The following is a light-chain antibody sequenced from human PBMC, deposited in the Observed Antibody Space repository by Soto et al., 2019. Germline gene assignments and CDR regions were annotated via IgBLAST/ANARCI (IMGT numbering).Light chain of an antibody. V-gene: IGKV3-15*01. CDR3: QQYYVWPPT. J-gene: IGKJ1*01. CDR2: SAS. Sequence: EIVVTQSPATLSVSPEESAALSCRASQSISTHLAWYQQRSGQSPRLLISSASSRVTGFSARFSGSGSGTEFTLTISSLQSEDFAVYHCQQYYVWPPTFGQGTKIEI. CDR1: QSISTH.